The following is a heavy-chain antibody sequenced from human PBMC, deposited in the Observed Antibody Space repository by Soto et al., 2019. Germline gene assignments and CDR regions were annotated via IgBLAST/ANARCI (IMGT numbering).Heavy chain of an antibody. CDR1: WASISNSSYP. Sequence: PSETLRLTCTVSWASISNSSYPWGWNRKPPGKGLVLICIFYYSGTTYYNPSLNSRVTVSVVTSKNQFFLKVTSVTAADTAVYYCARLHGYCISSSCHGHYAMDVWGQGITVTVS. D-gene: IGHD2-2*01. CDR2: FYYSGTT. CDR3: ARLHGYCISSSCHGHYAMDV. V-gene: IGHV4-39*01. J-gene: IGHJ6*02.